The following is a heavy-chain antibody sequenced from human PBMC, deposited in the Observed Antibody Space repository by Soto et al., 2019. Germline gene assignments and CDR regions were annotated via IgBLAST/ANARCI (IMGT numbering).Heavy chain of an antibody. CDR1: GFTFSNLA. D-gene: IGHD6-25*01. J-gene: IGHJ4*02. CDR3: AILNAASGSY. Sequence: PRLSCTASGFTFSNLAITWVRQPPGKLLEWVSTMDAGGGNTHYADSGKCQFTISRHNSKNTLYLQMNILGAEDTAVYYCAILNAASGSYWGKGSMVTVSS. CDR2: MDAGGGNT. V-gene: IGHV3-23*01.